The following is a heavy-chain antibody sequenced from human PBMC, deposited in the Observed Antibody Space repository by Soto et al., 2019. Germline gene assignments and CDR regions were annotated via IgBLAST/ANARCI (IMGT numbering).Heavy chain of an antibody. CDR3: AREDGDYVLSPLFDP. Sequence: QVQLVESGGGVVQPGRSLRLSCAASGFTFSSYAMHWVRQAPGKGLERVAVISYDGSNKYYADSVKGRFTISRDNSKNTLYLQMNSLRAEDTAVYYCAREDGDYVLSPLFDPWGQGTLVTVS. J-gene: IGHJ5*02. CDR2: ISYDGSNK. V-gene: IGHV3-30-3*01. D-gene: IGHD4-17*01. CDR1: GFTFSSYA.